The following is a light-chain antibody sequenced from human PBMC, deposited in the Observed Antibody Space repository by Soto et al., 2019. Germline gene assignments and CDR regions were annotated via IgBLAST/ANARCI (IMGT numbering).Light chain of an antibody. CDR2: WAS. J-gene: IGKJ4*01. CDR3: QQYYSTPLT. CDR1: QSVLYSSNNKNY. Sequence: DIVITPSPDSLAVSLGERATINCKSSQSVLYSSNNKNYLAWYQQKPGQPPKLLIYWASTRESGVPDRFSGSGSGTDFTLTISSLQAEDVAVYYCQQYYSTPLTFG. V-gene: IGKV4-1*01.